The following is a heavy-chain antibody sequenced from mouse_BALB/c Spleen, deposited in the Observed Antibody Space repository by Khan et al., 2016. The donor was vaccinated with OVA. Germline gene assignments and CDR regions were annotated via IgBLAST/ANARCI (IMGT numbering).Heavy chain of an antibody. J-gene: IGHJ3*01. Sequence: QVQLQQSGPELVKPGASVKMSCKASGYTFTDYLLSWVKQRTGQGLEWIGEIYPGSGYIYYNEKFKDKATLTSDKSSNTTYMQLSSLTSEDSAVYVCARAGYGGFAYWGQGTLVTVSA. V-gene: IGHV1-81*01. CDR1: GYTFTDYL. CDR2: IYPGSGYI. CDR3: ARAGYGGFAY. D-gene: IGHD3-2*02.